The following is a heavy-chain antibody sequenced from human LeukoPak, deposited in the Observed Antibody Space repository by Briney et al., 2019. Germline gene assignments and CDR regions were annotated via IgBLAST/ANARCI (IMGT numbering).Heavy chain of an antibody. CDR2: IIPIFGAA. CDR3: ETDELTGQLVF. D-gene: IGHD1-7*01. Sequence: GASVKDSCKASRGSFTKYTLSWVRQAPGQGLEWMGGIIPIFGAANYAQKLRGRLTVTADESTTTAYMELDSLTSEDTAVYFCETDELTGQLVFWGQGTRVTASS. J-gene: IGHJ4*02. CDR1: RGSFTKYT. V-gene: IGHV1-69*13.